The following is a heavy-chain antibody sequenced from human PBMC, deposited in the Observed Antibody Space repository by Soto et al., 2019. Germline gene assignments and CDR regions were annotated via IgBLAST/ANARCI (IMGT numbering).Heavy chain of an antibody. J-gene: IGHJ4*02. D-gene: IGHD6-13*01. V-gene: IGHV4-59*08. CDR1: GGSISSYY. CDR2: IYYSGST. CDR3: AGTIAAAGTSYFDY. Sequence: QVQLQESGPGLVKPSETLSLTCTVSGGSISSYYWSWIRQPPGKGLEWVGYIYYSGSTNYNPSLKSRVTISVDTSKNQFSLKLSSVTAADTAVYYCAGTIAAAGTSYFDYWGQGTLVTVSS.